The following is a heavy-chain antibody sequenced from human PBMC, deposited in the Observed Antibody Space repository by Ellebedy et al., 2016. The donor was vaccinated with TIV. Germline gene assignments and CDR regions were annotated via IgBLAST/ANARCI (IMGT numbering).Heavy chain of an antibody. CDR2: VNHGGST. V-gene: IGHV4-39*07. Sequence: SETLSLTXTASGGSISSSAYYWGWIRQSPGKGLEWIGEVNHGGSTNYNPSLKSRVTISVDTSKNQFSLKLSSVTAADTAVYYCARKGAVAFGYWGQGTLVTVSS. CDR3: ARKGAVAFGY. CDR1: GGSISSSAYY. D-gene: IGHD4-23*01. J-gene: IGHJ4*02.